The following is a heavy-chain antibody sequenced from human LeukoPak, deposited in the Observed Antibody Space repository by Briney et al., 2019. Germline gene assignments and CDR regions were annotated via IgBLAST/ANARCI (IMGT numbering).Heavy chain of an antibody. Sequence: PSETLSLTCTVSGGSISSYYWSWIRQPPGKGLEWIGYIYYSGSTNHNPSLRSRVTISVDTSKNQFSLKLSSVTAADTAVYYCAREYSSSSGRRAFDIWGQGTMVTVSS. J-gene: IGHJ3*02. D-gene: IGHD6-6*01. CDR2: IYYSGST. V-gene: IGHV4-59*08. CDR3: AREYSSSSGRRAFDI. CDR1: GGSISSYY.